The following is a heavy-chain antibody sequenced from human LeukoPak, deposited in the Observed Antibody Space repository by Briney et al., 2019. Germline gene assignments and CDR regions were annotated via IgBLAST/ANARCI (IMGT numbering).Heavy chain of an antibody. D-gene: IGHD3-16*01. J-gene: IGHJ6*03. CDR2: INHSGST. Sequence: PSETLSLTCTVSGGSISSYYWSWVRQPPGKGLEWIGEINHSGSTNYNPSLKSRVTISLDTSKNQFSLKLTSVTAADTAVYYCARLGYHLLYAYYYYYMDVWGKGTTVTVSS. CDR3: ARLGYHLLYAYYYYYMDV. V-gene: IGHV4-34*01. CDR1: GGSISSYY.